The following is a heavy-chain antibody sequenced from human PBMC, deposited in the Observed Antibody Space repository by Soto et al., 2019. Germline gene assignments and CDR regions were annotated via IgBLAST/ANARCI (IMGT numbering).Heavy chain of an antibody. V-gene: IGHV1-18*04. CDR2: ISAYNGNT. CDR3: ARDATYSSSWNRYYNYGMGV. J-gene: IGHJ6*02. D-gene: IGHD6-13*01. Sequence: GASVKVSCKASGYTFTSYGISWVRQAPGQGLEWMGWISAYNGNTNYAQKLQGRVTMTTDTSTSTAYMELRSLRSDDTAVYYCARDATYSSSWNRYYNYGMGVWGQGTTVTVSS. CDR1: GYTFTSYG.